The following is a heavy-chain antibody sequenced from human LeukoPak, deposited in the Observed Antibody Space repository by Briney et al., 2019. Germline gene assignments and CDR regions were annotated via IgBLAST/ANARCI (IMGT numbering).Heavy chain of an antibody. J-gene: IGHJ4*02. V-gene: IGHV4-61*02. D-gene: IGHD3-10*01. CDR3: ARGRGTMVRGVIKSSLFDY. CDR2: IYTRGRT. Sequence: SQTLSLTCTVAGGSISSGSYYWSWIRQPAGKGLEWIGRIYTRGRTNYNPSLKSRVTISVDTSKNQFSLKLSSVTAADTAVYYCARGRGTMVRGVIKSSLFDYWGQGTLVTVSS. CDR1: GGSISSGSYY.